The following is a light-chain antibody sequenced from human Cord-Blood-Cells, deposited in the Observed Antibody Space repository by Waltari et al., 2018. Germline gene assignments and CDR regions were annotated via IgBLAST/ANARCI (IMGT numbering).Light chain of an antibody. CDR1: QGISSG. CDR3: QQFNSYPLT. CDR2: DAS. Sequence: ALQLTQSPSSLSASLSDRVTHTCRASQGISSGLAWYQQKPGKAPKLLIYDASSLESGVPSRFSGSGSGTDFTLTISSLQPEDFATYYCQQFNSYPLTFGGGTKVEIK. V-gene: IGKV1-13*02. J-gene: IGKJ4*01.